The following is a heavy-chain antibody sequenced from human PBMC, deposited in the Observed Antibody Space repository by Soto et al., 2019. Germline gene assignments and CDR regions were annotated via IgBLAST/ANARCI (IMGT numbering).Heavy chain of an antibody. CDR1: GFTFSNYW. V-gene: IGHV3-23*01. J-gene: IGHJ1*01. Sequence: GGSLRLSCAASGFTFSNYWMNWVRQAPGKGLEWVSDINGSGGSKYYVDSVKGRFTISRDNAKNTLYLQMNSLRAEDTAVYYCAKGGTVINHFQHWGQGTLVTVSS. D-gene: IGHD4-17*01. CDR3: AKGGTVINHFQH. CDR2: INGSGGSK.